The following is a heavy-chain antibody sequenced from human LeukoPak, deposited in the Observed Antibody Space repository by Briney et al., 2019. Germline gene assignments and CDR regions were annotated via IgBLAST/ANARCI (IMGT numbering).Heavy chain of an antibody. CDR1: GGSISSYY. J-gene: IGHJ3*02. Sequence: PSETLSLTCTVSGGSISSYYWSWIRQPAGKGLEWIGRVYSSGSTNYNPSLKTRVTMSVDTSQNHLSLKLSSVTAADTAVYYCARQAYDTGYDAFDIWGQGTMVPVSS. CDR2: VYSSGST. V-gene: IGHV4-4*07. CDR3: ARQAYDTGYDAFDI. D-gene: IGHD3-22*01.